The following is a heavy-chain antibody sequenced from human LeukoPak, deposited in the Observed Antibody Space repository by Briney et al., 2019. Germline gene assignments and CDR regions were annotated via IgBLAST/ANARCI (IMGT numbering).Heavy chain of an antibody. CDR2: INHGGDA. Sequence: PSETLSLTCAVYGGSFRGFYWSWIRQSPGKGLEWLGEINHGGDASYNPPLKSRLTFSVDMSKNQFSLKLRSLTAAATAVYYCARSHCGGACYSSRWQVLYGYYYYSMDVWGKGTTVIVSS. D-gene: IGHD2-21*02. V-gene: IGHV4-34*01. J-gene: IGHJ6*03. CDR1: GGSFRGFY. CDR3: ARSHCGGACYSSRWQVLYGYYYYSMDV.